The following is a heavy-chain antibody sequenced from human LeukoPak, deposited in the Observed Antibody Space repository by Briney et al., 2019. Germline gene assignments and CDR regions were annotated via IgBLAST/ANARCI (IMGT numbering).Heavy chain of an antibody. CDR2: IYYSGST. V-gene: IGHV4-39*07. D-gene: IGHD1-26*01. J-gene: IGHJ3*02. CDR3: ARAHGSYPDAFDI. Sequence: SETLSLTCTVSGGSISSSSYYWGWIRQPPGKGLEWIGSIYYSGSTYYNPSLKSRVTISVDTSKNQFSLKLSSVTAADTAVYYCARAHGSYPDAFDIWGQGTMVTVSS. CDR1: GGSISSSSYY.